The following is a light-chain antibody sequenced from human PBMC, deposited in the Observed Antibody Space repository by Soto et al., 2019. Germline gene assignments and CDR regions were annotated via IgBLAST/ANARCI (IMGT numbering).Light chain of an antibody. J-gene: IGKJ4*01. Sequence: EIVLTQSPGTLSLSPGERATLSSRASQSVSSSYLAWYYQKPGQAPRHLIYGASSRATGIPDRFSGSGSATDFTLTISRLEPEDFAVYYCQQYGSSPPLTFGGGTKVAIK. CDR3: QQYGSSPPLT. V-gene: IGKV3-20*01. CDR2: GAS. CDR1: QSVSSSY.